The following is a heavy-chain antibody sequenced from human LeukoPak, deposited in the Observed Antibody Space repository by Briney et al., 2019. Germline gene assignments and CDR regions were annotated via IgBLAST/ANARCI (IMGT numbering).Heavy chain of an antibody. CDR2: INPNSGGT. D-gene: IGHD1-7*01. Sequence: VASVKVSCKASGYTFTSYDINWVRQATGQGLEWMGWINPNSGGTNYAQKFQGRVTMTRDTSISTAYMELSRLRSDDTAVYYCARVISPNYNWFDPWGQGTLVTVSS. CDR1: GYTFTSYD. J-gene: IGHJ5*02. V-gene: IGHV1-2*02. CDR3: ARVISPNYNWFDP.